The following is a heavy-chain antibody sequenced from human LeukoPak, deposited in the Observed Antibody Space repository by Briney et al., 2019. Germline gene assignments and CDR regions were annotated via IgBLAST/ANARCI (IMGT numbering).Heavy chain of an antibody. CDR1: GFTFDDYA. J-gene: IGHJ6*02. V-gene: IGHV3-66*01. CDR2: IYSGGST. CDR3: ASNWQWPPMDV. Sequence: GGSLRLSCAASGFTFDDYAMHWVRQAPGKGLEWVSVIYSGGSTYYADSVKGRFTIPTDNSKNTLYLQMNSLRAEGTAVYYCASNWQWPPMDVWGQGTTVTVSS. D-gene: IGHD6-19*01.